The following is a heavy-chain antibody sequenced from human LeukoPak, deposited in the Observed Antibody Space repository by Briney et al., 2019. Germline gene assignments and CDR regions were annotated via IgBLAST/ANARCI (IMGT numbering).Heavy chain of an antibody. CDR1: GGSISSYY. Sequence: PSETLSLTXTVSGGSISSYYWSWIRQPAGKGLEWLGRIYTSGSTNYNPSLKSRVTMSVDTSKNQFSLKLSSVTAADTAVYYCARDRGITIFGVVNRPYYFDYWGQGTLVTVSS. J-gene: IGHJ4*02. CDR3: ARDRGITIFGVVNRPYYFDY. D-gene: IGHD3-3*01. V-gene: IGHV4-4*07. CDR2: IYTSGST.